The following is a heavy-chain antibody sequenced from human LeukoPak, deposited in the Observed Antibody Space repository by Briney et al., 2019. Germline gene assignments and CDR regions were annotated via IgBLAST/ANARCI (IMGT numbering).Heavy chain of an antibody. CDR3: ARRIAAAGTYYYYYYMDV. D-gene: IGHD6-13*01. CDR2: ISAYNGNT. Sequence: ASVKVSCKASGYTFTTYGISWVRQAPGQGLEWMGWISAYNGNTNSAQKLQGRVTMTTDTSTSTAYMELRSLRSDDTAVYYCARRIAAAGTYYYYYYMDVWGKGTTVTISS. V-gene: IGHV1-18*01. CDR1: GYTFTTYG. J-gene: IGHJ6*03.